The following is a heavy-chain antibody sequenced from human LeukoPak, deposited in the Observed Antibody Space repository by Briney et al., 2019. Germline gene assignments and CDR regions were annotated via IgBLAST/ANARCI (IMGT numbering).Heavy chain of an antibody. CDR2: ICYTGNT. CDR1: GDSISSSGYC. CDR3: ARHKSGIDWFDP. V-gene: IGHV4-39*01. D-gene: IGHD1-14*01. Sequence: ASEALSLTCTLSGDSISSSGYCWGWIRQPPGKGLECVGVICYTGNTYYNPSLKSRVTISVDTSKNQFSLRLSSVTAADTAVYYCARHKSGIDWFDPWGQGTLVTVSS. J-gene: IGHJ5*02.